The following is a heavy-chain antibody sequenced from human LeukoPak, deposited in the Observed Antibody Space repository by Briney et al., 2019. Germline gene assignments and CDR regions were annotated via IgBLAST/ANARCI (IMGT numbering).Heavy chain of an antibody. CDR3: ARDSTTFYGDYTLFDY. CDR1: GFTFSSYW. J-gene: IGHJ4*02. CDR2: IKQDGSEK. D-gene: IGHD4-17*01. V-gene: IGHV3-7*01. Sequence: PGGSLRLSCAASGFTFSSYWMSWVRQAPGKGLEWVANIKQDGSEKYYADSVKGRFTISRDNAKNSLYLQMNSLRAEDTAVYYCARDSTTFYGDYTLFDYWGQGTLVTVSS.